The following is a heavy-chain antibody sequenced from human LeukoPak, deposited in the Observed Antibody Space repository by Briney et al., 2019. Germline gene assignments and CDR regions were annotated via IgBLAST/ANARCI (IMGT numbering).Heavy chain of an antibody. V-gene: IGHV3-21*01. CDR3: ARDREGVFDY. CDR1: GFIFSSYS. J-gene: IGHJ4*02. CDR2: ISSSSSYI. D-gene: IGHD3-16*01. Sequence: GGSLRLSCAASGFIFSSYSMKWVRQAPGKGLEWVSSISSSSSYIYYADSVKGRFTISRDNAKNSLYLQMNSLRAEDTAVYYCARDREGVFDYWGQGTLVTVSS.